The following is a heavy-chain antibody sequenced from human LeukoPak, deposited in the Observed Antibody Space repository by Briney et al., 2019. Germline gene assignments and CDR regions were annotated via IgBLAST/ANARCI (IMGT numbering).Heavy chain of an antibody. CDR2: IIPILGIA. CDR3: ARDSGDCSSTSCYVRDWFDP. J-gene: IGHJ5*02. V-gene: IGHV1-69*04. CDR1: GGTFSSYA. Sequence: SVKVSCKASGGTFSSYAISWVRQAPGQGLEWMGRIIPILGIANYAQKFQGRVTITVDKSTSTAYMELSSLRSEDTAVYYCARDSGDCSSTSCYVRDWFDPWGQGTLVTVSS. D-gene: IGHD2-2*01.